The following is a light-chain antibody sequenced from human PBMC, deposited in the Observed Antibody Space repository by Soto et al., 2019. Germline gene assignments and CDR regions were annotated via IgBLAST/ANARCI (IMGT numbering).Light chain of an antibody. CDR2: EVS. V-gene: IGLV2-8*01. CDR1: SSDVGGYNY. J-gene: IGLJ2*01. Sequence: QSVLTQPPSASGSPGQSVTISCTGTSSDVGGYNYVSWYQQHPGKAPKFLIFEVSRRPSGVPDRFSGSKSGNTASLTVSGLQADDEADYYCSSYAGSNNPVIFGGGTKRTV. CDR3: SSYAGSNNPVI.